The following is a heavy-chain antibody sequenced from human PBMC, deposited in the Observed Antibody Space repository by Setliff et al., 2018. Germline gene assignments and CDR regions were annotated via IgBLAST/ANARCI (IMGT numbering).Heavy chain of an antibody. J-gene: IGHJ6*03. CDR1: GGTFSSYG. Sequence: SVKVSCKASGGTFSSYGISWVRQAPGQGLEWMGGTIPIFGTTDYAQKFRGRVTIITDESTSTAFMQLSSLRAEDTAVYYCAKAGATHYYYCYMDVWGKGTTVTVSS. CDR2: TIPIFGTT. V-gene: IGHV1-69*05. CDR3: AKAGATHYYYCYMDV. D-gene: IGHD1-26*01.